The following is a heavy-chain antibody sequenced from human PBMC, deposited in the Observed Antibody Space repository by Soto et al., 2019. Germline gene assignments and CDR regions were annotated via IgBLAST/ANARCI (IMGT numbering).Heavy chain of an antibody. CDR3: AIVVDTAMVMDY. CDR1: GGSISSGDYY. V-gene: IGHV4-30-4*01. CDR2: IYYSGST. J-gene: IGHJ4*02. Sequence: QVQLQESGPGLVKPSQTLSLTCTVSGGSISSGDYYWSWIRQPPGKGLEWIGYIYYSGSTYYNPSLQRRVTISVDTSTNLFSLTLSSVTAADTAVYYCAIVVDTAMVMDYWGQGTLVTVSS. D-gene: IGHD5-18*01.